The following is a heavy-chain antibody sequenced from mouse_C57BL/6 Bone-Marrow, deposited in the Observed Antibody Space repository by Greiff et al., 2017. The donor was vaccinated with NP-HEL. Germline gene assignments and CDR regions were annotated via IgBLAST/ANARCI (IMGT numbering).Heavy chain of an antibody. J-gene: IGHJ2*01. Sequence: QVQLKESGAELARPGASVKLSCKASGYTFTSYGISWVKQRTGQGLEWIGEIYPRSGNTYYNEKFKGKATLTADKYSSTAYMELRSLTSEDSAVYFCARSGVTTVVVFDYWGQGTTLTVSS. CDR2: IYPRSGNT. V-gene: IGHV1-81*01. CDR1: GYTFTSYG. CDR3: ARSGVTTVVVFDY. D-gene: IGHD1-1*01.